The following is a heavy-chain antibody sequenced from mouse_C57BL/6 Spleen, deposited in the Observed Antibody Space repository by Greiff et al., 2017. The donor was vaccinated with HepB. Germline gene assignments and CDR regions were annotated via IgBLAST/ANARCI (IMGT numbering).Heavy chain of an antibody. V-gene: IGHV1-55*01. CDR1: GYTFTSYW. Sequence: QVQLQQPGAELVKPGASVKMSCKASGYTFTSYWITWVKQRPGQGLEWIGDIYPGSGSTNYNEKFKSKGTLTVDTSSSTAYMQLSSLTSEDSAVYYCARGKSSYYDYDDYAMDYWGQGTSVTVSS. J-gene: IGHJ4*01. CDR2: IYPGSGST. CDR3: ARGKSSYYDYDDYAMDY. D-gene: IGHD2-4*01.